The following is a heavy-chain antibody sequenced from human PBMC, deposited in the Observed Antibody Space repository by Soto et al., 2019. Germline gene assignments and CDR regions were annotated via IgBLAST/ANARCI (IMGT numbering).Heavy chain of an antibody. CDR3: AKDQGHCSSTSCSLYYYYYGMDV. J-gene: IGHJ6*02. D-gene: IGHD2-2*01. V-gene: IGHV3-30*18. CDR1: GFTFSSYG. CDR2: ISYDGSNK. Sequence: GGSLRLSCAASGFTFSSYGMHWVRQTPGKGLEWAVVISYDGSNKYYADSVKGRFTISRDNSKNTLYLQMNSLRAEDTAAYYCAKDQGHCSSTSCSLYYYYYGMDVWGQGTTVTVS.